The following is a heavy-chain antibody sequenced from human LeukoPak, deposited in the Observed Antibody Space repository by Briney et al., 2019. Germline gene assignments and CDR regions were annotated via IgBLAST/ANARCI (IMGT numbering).Heavy chain of an antibody. CDR1: GFTFSSYA. D-gene: IGHD1-26*01. CDR2: ISGSGGST. Sequence: GGSLRLSCAASGFTFSSYAMSWVRQAPGKGLEWVSAISGSGGSTYYADSVKGRFTISRDNSKNTLYLQMNSLRAEDTAVYYCAKGPREGYYYYYYGMDVWGLGTTVTVSS. CDR3: AKGPREGYYYYYYGMDV. J-gene: IGHJ6*02. V-gene: IGHV3-23*01.